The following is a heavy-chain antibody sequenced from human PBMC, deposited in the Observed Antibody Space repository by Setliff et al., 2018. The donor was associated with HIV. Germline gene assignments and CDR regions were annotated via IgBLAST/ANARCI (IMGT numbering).Heavy chain of an antibody. CDR2: ISGSGGST. D-gene: IGHD6-13*01. V-gene: IGHV3-23*01. CDR3: ARDKTAVPRDVDAFDI. Sequence: GESLKISCAASGFTFSSYAMSWVRQAPGKGLEWVSAISGSGGSTYYADSVRGRFTISRDNSKNTLYLQMNSLRAADTAVYYCARDKTAVPRDVDAFDIWGQGTMVTVSS. CDR1: GFTFSSYA. J-gene: IGHJ3*02.